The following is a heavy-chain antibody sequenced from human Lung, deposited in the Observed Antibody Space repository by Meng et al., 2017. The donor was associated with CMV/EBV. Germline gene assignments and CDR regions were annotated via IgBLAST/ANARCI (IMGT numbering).Heavy chain of an antibody. CDR2: ISPYNGDT. Sequence: QVQLAQSGAEGKEPGASVKLSCKTSGYTFIDYHIHWVRQAPGQGLEWMGWISPYNGDTIYARDFQGWVTMTRDTSNRTLYMEVSRLRFDDTAVYYCARAIVKNGKRQFDYWGQGTLVTVSS. CDR1: GYTFIDYH. CDR3: ARAIVKNGKRQFDY. D-gene: IGHD1-1*01. V-gene: IGHV1-2*04. J-gene: IGHJ4*02.